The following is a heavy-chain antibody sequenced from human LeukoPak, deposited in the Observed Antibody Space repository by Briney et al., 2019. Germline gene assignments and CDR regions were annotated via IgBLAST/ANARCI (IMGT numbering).Heavy chain of an antibody. CDR3: ARDGSSGWSAPGSNRNWFDP. CDR2: ISSSGSSI. D-gene: IGHD6-19*01. V-gene: IGHV3-48*03. J-gene: IGHJ5*02. CDR1: GFTFSSYE. Sequence: PGGSLRLSCAASGFTFSSYEMSWVRQAPGKGLEWVSYISSSGSSIYYVDSVKGRFTISRDNAKSSLYLQMNSLRAEDTAIYYCARDGSSGWSAPGSNRNWFDPWGQGTLVTVSS.